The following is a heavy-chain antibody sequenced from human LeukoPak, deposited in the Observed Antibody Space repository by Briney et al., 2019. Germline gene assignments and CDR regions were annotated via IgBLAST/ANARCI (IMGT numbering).Heavy chain of an antibody. Sequence: ASVKVSCKASGYTFTGYYIHWVRQAPGQGLECMGWINPNSGGTNYAQKFQGRVTMTRDTSISTAYMELSRLRSDDTAVYYCARGGSGSYFSWLDPWGQGTLVAVSS. CDR2: INPNSGGT. J-gene: IGHJ5*02. D-gene: IGHD3-10*01. CDR1: GYTFTGYY. V-gene: IGHV1-2*02. CDR3: ARGGSGSYFSWLDP.